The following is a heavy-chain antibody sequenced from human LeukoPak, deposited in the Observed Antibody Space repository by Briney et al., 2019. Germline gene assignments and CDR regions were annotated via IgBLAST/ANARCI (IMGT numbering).Heavy chain of an antibody. J-gene: IGHJ4*02. D-gene: IGHD3-9*01. CDR1: GFTFSSYW. V-gene: IGHV3-74*01. Sequence: GGSLRLSCAASGFTFSSYWMHWVCQAPGKGLVWVSRINSDGSSTSYADSVKGRFTISRDNAKNTLYLQMNSLRAEDTAVYYCARDFLDILTGYYGSILDYWGQGTLVTVSS. CDR2: INSDGSST. CDR3: ARDFLDILTGYYGSILDY.